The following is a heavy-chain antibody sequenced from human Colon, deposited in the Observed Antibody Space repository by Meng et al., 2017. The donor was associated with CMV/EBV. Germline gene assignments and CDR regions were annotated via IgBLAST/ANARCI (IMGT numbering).Heavy chain of an antibody. D-gene: IGHD5-18*01. CDR1: GFSFRDFA. J-gene: IGHJ5*02. Sequence: GGSLRLSCAASGFSFRDFAMTWVRQAPGKGPEWVSVILTGRGGTHYVDSVKGRFTIFRDNAKNSLHLQMNSLRADDTAVYYCARDLQLSTWGQGTLVTVSS. V-gene: IGHV3-23*03. CDR3: ARDLQLST. CDR2: ILTGRGGT.